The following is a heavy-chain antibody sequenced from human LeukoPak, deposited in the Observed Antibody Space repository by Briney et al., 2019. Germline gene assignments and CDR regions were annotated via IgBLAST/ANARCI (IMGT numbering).Heavy chain of an antibody. J-gene: IGHJ4*02. D-gene: IGHD3-10*01. V-gene: IGHV4-59*01. Sequence: SETLSLTCTVPGGSISSYYWSWIRQPPGKGLEWIGYIYYSGSTNYNPSLKSRVTISVDTSKNQFSLKLSSVTAADTAVYYCARLSKRWFGVISTPYYFDYWGQGTLVTVSS. CDR1: GGSISSYY. CDR2: IYYSGST. CDR3: ARLSKRWFGVISTPYYFDY.